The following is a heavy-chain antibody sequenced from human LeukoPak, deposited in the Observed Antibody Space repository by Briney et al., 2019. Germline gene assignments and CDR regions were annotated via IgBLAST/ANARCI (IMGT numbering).Heavy chain of an antibody. Sequence: SETLSLTCTVSGGSISSYYWSWIRQHPGKGLEWIGYIYYSGSTNYNPSLKSRVTISVDTSKNQFSLKLSSVTAADTAVYYCARVSDGYCSSTSCYIVGDNWFDPWGQGTLVTVSS. V-gene: IGHV4-59*01. J-gene: IGHJ5*02. D-gene: IGHD2-2*02. CDR2: IYYSGST. CDR1: GGSISSYY. CDR3: ARVSDGYCSSTSCYIVGDNWFDP.